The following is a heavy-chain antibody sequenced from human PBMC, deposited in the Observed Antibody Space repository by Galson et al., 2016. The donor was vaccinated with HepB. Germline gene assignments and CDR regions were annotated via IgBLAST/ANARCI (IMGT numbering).Heavy chain of an antibody. V-gene: IGHV4-39*01. CDR3: ARQSVGAFDY. J-gene: IGHJ4*02. CDR1: GGSIVSSSYY. Sequence: SETLSLTCTVSGGSIVSSSYYWGWIRQPPGKGLDWIGNMFYSGSTYYNPSLKSRGTISVDTSRNQFSLQLTSVTAADTAVYYCARQSVGAFDYWGQGTLVTVSS. D-gene: IGHD1-26*01. CDR2: MFYSGST.